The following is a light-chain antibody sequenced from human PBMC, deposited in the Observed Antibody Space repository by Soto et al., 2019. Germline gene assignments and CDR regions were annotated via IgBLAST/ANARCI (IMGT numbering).Light chain of an antibody. CDR1: QSISSY. Sequence: EIVLTQSPDTLSLSPGDRATLSCRASQSISSYLAWYQQNPGQSPRLLIYDASNRATGIPARFSGSGSGTDFTLTISSLEPEDFAVYYCQQRSDWPPITFGQGTRLEIK. J-gene: IGKJ5*01. CDR3: QQRSDWPPIT. V-gene: IGKV3-11*01. CDR2: DAS.